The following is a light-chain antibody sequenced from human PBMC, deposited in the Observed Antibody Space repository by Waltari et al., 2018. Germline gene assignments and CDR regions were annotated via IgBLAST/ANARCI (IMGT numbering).Light chain of an antibody. CDR3: QQYYTTPRT. V-gene: IGKV4-1*01. Sequence: DIVMTQSPDSLAVSLGERATINCQSTQNLLYSSNNKNYLAWYQQKPGQPPKLLIYWASTRESGVPDRFSGSGSGTDFTLTISSLQAEDVAVYYCQQYYTTPRTFGQGTKLEIK. J-gene: IGKJ2*02. CDR2: WAS. CDR1: QNLLYSSNNKNY.